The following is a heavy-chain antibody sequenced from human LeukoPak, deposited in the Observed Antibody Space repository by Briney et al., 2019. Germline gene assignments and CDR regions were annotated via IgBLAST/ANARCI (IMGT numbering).Heavy chain of an antibody. Sequence: GGSLRLSCAASGFTFSSYGMHWVRQAPGKGLEWVAVIWYDGSNKYYADSVKGRFTISRDNSKNTLYLQMNSLRGEDTAVYYCARDFGFQNYFDHWGQGTLVTVSS. CDR3: ARDFGFQNYFDH. V-gene: IGHV3-33*01. J-gene: IGHJ4*02. CDR2: IWYDGSNK. D-gene: IGHD3-10*01. CDR1: GFTFSSYG.